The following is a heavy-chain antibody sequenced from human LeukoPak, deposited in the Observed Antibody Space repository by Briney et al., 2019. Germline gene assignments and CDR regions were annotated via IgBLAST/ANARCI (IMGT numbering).Heavy chain of an antibody. CDR3: ASLAIGPGSGYFDL. J-gene: IGHJ2*01. D-gene: IGHD3-10*01. CDR2: IRYDGSNK. V-gene: IGHV3-30*02. CDR1: GFTFSSYG. Sequence: SGGSLRLSCAASGFTFSSYGMHWVRQAPGKGLEWVAFIRYDGSNKYYADSVKGRSTISRDNAKNSLYLQMNSLRAEDTAVYYCASLAIGPGSGYFDLWGRGTLVTVSS.